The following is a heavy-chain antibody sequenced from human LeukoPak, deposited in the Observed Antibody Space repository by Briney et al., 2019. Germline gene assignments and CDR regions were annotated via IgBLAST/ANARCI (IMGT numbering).Heavy chain of an antibody. CDR2: IYSAGRT. J-gene: IGHJ4*02. CDR1: GFTVSSNY. D-gene: IGHD4-17*01. CDR3: ARGPGDYFDY. V-gene: IGHV3-53*01. Sequence: GGSLRLACAASGFTVSSNYMSWVRQAPGKGLEWVSVIYSAGRTYYADSVKGRFTISRDNSKNTLYLQMNSLRAEDTAVYYCARGPGDYFDYWGQGTLVTVSS.